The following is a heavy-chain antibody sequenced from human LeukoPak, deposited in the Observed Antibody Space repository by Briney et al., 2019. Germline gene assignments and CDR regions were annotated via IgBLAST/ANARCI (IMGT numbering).Heavy chain of an antibody. D-gene: IGHD4-17*01. J-gene: IGHJ4*02. Sequence: SETLSLTCTVSGGSITSYYWSWIRQPAGKGLEWIGRIYTTGSTYYNHFLKSRVTMAVDTSKNQFSLRLSSVTAADTAVYYCAREDHNYGVPPGVDYWGQGTLVTVSS. CDR2: IYTTGST. V-gene: IGHV4-4*07. CDR3: AREDHNYGVPPGVDY. CDR1: GGSITSYY.